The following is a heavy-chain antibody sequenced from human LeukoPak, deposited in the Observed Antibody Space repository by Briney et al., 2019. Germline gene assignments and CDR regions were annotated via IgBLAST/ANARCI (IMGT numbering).Heavy chain of an antibody. V-gene: IGHV3-23*01. J-gene: IGHJ5*02. CDR2: ISGSGGST. CDR3: AKDPIAAAGSTWFDP. D-gene: IGHD6-13*01. CDR1: GFTFSSYA. Sequence: RGSLRLSCAASGFTFSSYAMSWVRQAPGKGLEWVSAISGSGGSTYYADSVKGRFTISRDNSKNTLYLQMNSLRAEDTAVYYCAKDPIAAAGSTWFDPWGQGTLVTVPS.